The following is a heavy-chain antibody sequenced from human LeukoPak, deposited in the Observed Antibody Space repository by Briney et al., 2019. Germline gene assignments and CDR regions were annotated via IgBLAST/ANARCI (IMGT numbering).Heavy chain of an antibody. CDR2: INPNSGNT. Sequence: ASVKVSCKASGYTFTDYYMHWVRQAPGQGLEWIGRINPNSGNTNYAQKLQGRVTMTTDTSTSTAYMELRSLRSDDTAVYYCARESDELALDYWGQGTLVTVSS. J-gene: IGHJ4*02. CDR3: ARESDELALDY. D-gene: IGHD6-13*01. CDR1: GYTFTDYY. V-gene: IGHV1-2*06.